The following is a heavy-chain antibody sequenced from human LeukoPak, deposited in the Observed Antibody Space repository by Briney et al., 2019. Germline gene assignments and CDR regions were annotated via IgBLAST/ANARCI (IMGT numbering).Heavy chain of an antibody. D-gene: IGHD3-22*01. V-gene: IGHV3-74*01. CDR1: GFTFSSYW. J-gene: IGHJ5*02. CDR3: ARPYYYDSSGYLA. Sequence: TGGSLRLSCAASGFTFSSYWMHWVRQAPGKGLVWVLRINSDGSSTSYADSVKGRFTISRDNAKNTLYLQMNSLRAEDTAVYYCARPYYYDSSGYLAWGQGTLVTVSS. CDR2: INSDGSST.